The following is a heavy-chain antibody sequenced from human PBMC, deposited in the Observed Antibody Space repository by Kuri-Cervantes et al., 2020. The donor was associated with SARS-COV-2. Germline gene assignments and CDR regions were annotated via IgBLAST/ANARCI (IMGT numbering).Heavy chain of an antibody. CDR3: ARQSRGATATVTTDYYYYGMDV. J-gene: IGHJ6*02. V-gene: IGHV5-51*01. Sequence: KVSCKGSGYSFTSYWIVWVRQMPGKGLEWMGIIYPGDSDTRYSPSFQGQVTISADKSISTAYLQWSSRKASDTAMYYCARQSRGATATVTTDYYYYGMDVWGQGTTVTVSS. D-gene: IGHD4-17*01. CDR2: IYPGDSDT. CDR1: GYSFTSYW.